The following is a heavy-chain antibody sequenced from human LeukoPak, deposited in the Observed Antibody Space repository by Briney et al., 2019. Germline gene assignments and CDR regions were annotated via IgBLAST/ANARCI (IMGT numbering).Heavy chain of an antibody. J-gene: IGHJ4*02. CDR2: IWYDGGNK. D-gene: IGHD5-18*01. CDR3: ARETIYSYGYGNDFDY. V-gene: IGHV3-33*01. CDR1: GFTFSSYG. Sequence: GGSLRLSCAASGFTFSSYGMHWVRQAPGKGLEWVAVIWYDGGNKYYADSVKGRFTISRDNSKNTLYLQMNSLRAEDTAVYYCARETIYSYGYGNDFDYWGQGTLVTVSS.